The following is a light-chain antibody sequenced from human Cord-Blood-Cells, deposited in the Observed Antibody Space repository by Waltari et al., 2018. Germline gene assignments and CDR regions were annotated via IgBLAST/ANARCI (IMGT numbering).Light chain of an antibody. J-gene: IGLJ3*02. CDR1: SGHSSYA. CDR3: QTWGTGIRV. CDR2: LTPDGSH. V-gene: IGLV4-69*01. Sequence: QLVLTQSPSASASLGASVKLTCTLSSGHSSYAIAWHQQQPEKGPRYFMKLTPDGSHRKGDGIPDRFSGSSSGAERYLTISSLQSEDEADYYCQTWGTGIRVFGGGTKLTVL.